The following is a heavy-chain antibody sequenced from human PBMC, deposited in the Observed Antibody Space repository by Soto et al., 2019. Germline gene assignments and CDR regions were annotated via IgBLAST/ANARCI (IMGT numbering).Heavy chain of an antibody. D-gene: IGHD2-21*01. Sequence: PGGSLRLSCAASGFTFNNSAMTWVRQAPGQGLEWVASISENGGSRGGTYYADSVKGRFTISRANSKNTLYLQVDSLTGADTAVYYCASAKAVVIAPLGIWGQGALVTVSS. CDR2: ISENGGSRGGT. V-gene: IGHV3-23*01. CDR3: ASAKAVVIAPLGI. CDR1: GFTFNNSA. J-gene: IGHJ3*02.